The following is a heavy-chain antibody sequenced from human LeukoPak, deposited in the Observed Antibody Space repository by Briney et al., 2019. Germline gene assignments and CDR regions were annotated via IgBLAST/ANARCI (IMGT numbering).Heavy chain of an antibody. D-gene: IGHD3-9*01. CDR1: GGSFSGYY. Sequence: PSETLSLTXAVYGGSFSGYYWSWIRQPPGKGLEWIGEINHSGSTNYNPSLKSRVTISVDTSKNQFSLKLSSVTAADTAVYYCARTLTACFDYWGQGTLVTVSS. V-gene: IGHV4-34*01. J-gene: IGHJ4*02. CDR2: INHSGST. CDR3: ARTLTACFDY.